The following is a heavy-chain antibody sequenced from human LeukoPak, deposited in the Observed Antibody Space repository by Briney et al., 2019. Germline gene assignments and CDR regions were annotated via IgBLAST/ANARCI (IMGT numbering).Heavy chain of an antibody. J-gene: IGHJ4*02. CDR1: GASISSSNYY. Sequence: PSETLSLTCTVSGASISSSNYYWGWIRQSPGKGLEWIGSMYYSARSHYNPSLKSRVTISVDKSKNEFSLKLSSVSAADTAVYCARHYIGDVGSAGHFDYWGQGTLVTVSS. CDR2: MYYSARS. V-gene: IGHV4-39*01. D-gene: IGHD6-25*01. CDR3: ARHYIGDVGSAGHFDY.